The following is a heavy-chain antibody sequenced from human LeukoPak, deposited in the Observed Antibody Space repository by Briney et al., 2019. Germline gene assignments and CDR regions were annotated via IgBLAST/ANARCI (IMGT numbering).Heavy chain of an antibody. D-gene: IGHD3-3*01. J-gene: IGHJ3*02. CDR1: GGSISSYY. Sequence: PSETLTLTCTVSGGSISSYYWSWIRQPAGKGLEWIGRIYTSGSTNYNPSLKSRVTMSVDTSKNQFSLKLSSVTAADTAVYYCARDKGPLTIFGVLQTARDAFDIWGQGTMVTVSS. V-gene: IGHV4-4*07. CDR2: IYTSGST. CDR3: ARDKGPLTIFGVLQTARDAFDI.